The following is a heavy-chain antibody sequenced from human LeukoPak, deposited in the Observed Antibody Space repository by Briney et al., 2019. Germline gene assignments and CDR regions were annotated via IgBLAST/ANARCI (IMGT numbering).Heavy chain of an antibody. J-gene: IGHJ5*02. CDR1: GGTFSSYA. D-gene: IGHD2-15*01. CDR3: ERVGGPLGYCSGGSCPNWFDP. V-gene: IGHV1-69*06. Sequence: VASVKVSCKASGGTFSSYAISWVRQAPGQGLEWMGGIIPIFGTANYAQKFQGRVTITADKSTSTDYMELSSLRSEDTAVYYCERVGGPLGYCSGGSCPNWFDPWGQGTLVTVSS. CDR2: IIPIFGTA.